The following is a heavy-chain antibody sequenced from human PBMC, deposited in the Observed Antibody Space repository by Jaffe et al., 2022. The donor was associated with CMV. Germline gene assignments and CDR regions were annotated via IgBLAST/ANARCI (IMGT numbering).Heavy chain of an antibody. J-gene: IGHJ6*02. CDR3: ARSVPYDSGDFWSGYYHIEYYYYYYGMDV. Sequence: QVTLKESGPVLVKPTETLTLTCTVSGFSLSNARMGVSWIRQPPGKALEWLAHIFSNDEKSYSTSLKSRLTISKDTSKSQVVLTMTNMDPVDTATYYCARSVPYDSGDFWSGYYHIEYYYYYYGMDVWGQGTTVTVSS. CDR2: IFSNDEK. V-gene: IGHV2-26*01. CDR1: GFSLSNARMG. D-gene: IGHD3-3*01.